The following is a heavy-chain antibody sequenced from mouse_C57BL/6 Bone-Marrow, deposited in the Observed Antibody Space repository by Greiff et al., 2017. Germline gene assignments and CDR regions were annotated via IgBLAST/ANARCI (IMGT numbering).Heavy chain of an antibody. D-gene: IGHD1-1*01. V-gene: IGHV5-16*01. CDR3: AREFTTVVATDYAMDY. CDR2: INYDGSST. J-gene: IGHJ4*01. CDR1: GFTFSDYY. Sequence: DVKLVESEGGLVQPGSSMKLSCTASGFTFSDYYMAWVRQVPEKGLEWVAKINYDGSSTYSLDSLKSRFIISKDNAKNILYLQMSSLKSEDTATYYCAREFTTVVATDYAMDYWGQGTSVTVSS.